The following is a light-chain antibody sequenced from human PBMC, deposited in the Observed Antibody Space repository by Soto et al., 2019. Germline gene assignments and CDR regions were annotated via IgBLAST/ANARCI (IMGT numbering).Light chain of an antibody. CDR1: QSVSSGY. CDR3: QQYGSSPRT. CDR2: GAA. V-gene: IGKV3-20*01. Sequence: EIVLTQSPGTLSLSPGERATLSCRASQSVSSGYLAWYQQRPGQAPRLLIYGAASRATGIADWFSGSGSGTDCILTSSRLEPEDFAVYYCQQYGSSPRTFGQGTKVEIK. J-gene: IGKJ1*01.